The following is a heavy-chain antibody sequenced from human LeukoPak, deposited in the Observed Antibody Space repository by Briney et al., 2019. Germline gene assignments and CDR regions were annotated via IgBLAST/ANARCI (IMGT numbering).Heavy chain of an antibody. CDR2: ISWNSGSI. J-gene: IGHJ6*02. CDR1: GFTFDDYA. V-gene: IGHV3-9*01. Sequence: PGGSLRLSCVASGFTFDDYAMHWVRQAPGKGLEWVSGISWNSGSIGYADSVKGRFTISRDNAKNSLYLQMNSLRAEDTAVYYCARGYCSSTSCYMDVWGQGTTVT. CDR3: ARGYCSSTSCYMDV. D-gene: IGHD2-2*01.